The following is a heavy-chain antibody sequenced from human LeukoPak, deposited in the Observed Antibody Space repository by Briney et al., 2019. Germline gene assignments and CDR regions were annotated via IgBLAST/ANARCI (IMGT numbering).Heavy chain of an antibody. V-gene: IGHV4-59*01. J-gene: IGHJ4*02. CDR1: GVSMNRYH. Sequence: SETLSLTCTVSGVSMNRYHWSWIRQPPGKGLEWIGYISDSGSTNYNPSLRSRVTISEGTSMNEFSLKLSSVTAADTAVYYCASGRGGYNPGYWGQGTLVAVSS. CDR3: ASGRGGYNPGY. D-gene: IGHD5-24*01. CDR2: ISDSGST.